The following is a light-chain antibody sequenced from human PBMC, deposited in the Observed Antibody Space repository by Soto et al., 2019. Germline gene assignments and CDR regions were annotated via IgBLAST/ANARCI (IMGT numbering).Light chain of an antibody. V-gene: IGKV3-15*01. J-gene: IGKJ1*01. CDR3: QQYNNWPTWT. CDR2: GAS. Sequence: EILMTHSPATLSVSPWERATLSCRASQSVGRNLAWYPQKPGQAPRLLIFGASNRATGIPARFSGSGSGTEFTLTISSLQSEDFAVYYCQQYNNWPTWTFGQGTKVDIK. CDR1: QSVGRN.